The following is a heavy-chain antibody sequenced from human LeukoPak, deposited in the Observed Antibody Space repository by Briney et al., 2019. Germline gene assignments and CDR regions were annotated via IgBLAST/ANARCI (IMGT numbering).Heavy chain of an antibody. D-gene: IGHD6-19*01. CDR1: GFSLSTSGMC. V-gene: IGHV2-70*11. CDR2: IDWDDDK. CDR3: ARNRPYSSGAYFDY. J-gene: IGHJ4*02. Sequence: SGPALVKPTQTLTPTCTFSGFSLSTSGMCVSWIRQPPGKALEWLARIDWDDDKYYSTSLKTRLTISKDTSKNQVVLTMTNMDPVDTATYYCARNRPYSSGAYFDYWGQGTLVTVSS.